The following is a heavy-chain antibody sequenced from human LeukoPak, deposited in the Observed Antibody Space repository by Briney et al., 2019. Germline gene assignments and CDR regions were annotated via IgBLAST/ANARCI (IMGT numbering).Heavy chain of an antibody. CDR1: GFTFSSYS. J-gene: IGHJ4*02. CDR3: ARDSVTAMGMGLFDY. Sequence: GGSLRLSCAASGFTFSSYSMNWVRQAPGKGLEWVSSISSSSSYIYYADSVKGRFTISRDNAKNSLYLQMNSLRAEDTAVYYSARDSVTAMGMGLFDYWGQGTLVTVSS. CDR2: ISSSSSYI. D-gene: IGHD5-18*01. V-gene: IGHV3-21*01.